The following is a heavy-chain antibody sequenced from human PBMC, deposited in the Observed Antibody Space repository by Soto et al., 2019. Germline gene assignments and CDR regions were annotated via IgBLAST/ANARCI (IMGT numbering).Heavy chain of an antibody. CDR3: ARELIEQFNTIFGVVRGGDYYYYGMDV. J-gene: IGHJ6*02. V-gene: IGHV3-33*01. Sequence: GGSLRLSCAASGFTFSSYGMHWVRQAPGKGLEWVAVIWYDGSNKYYADSVKGRFTISRDNSRNTLYLQMNSLRAEDTAVYYCARELIEQFNTIFGVVRGGDYYYYGMDVWGQGTTVTVSS. D-gene: IGHD3-3*01. CDR2: IWYDGSNK. CDR1: GFTFSSYG.